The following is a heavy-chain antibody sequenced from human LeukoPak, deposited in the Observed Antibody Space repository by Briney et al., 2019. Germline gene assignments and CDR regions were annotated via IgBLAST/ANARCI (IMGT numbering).Heavy chain of an antibody. D-gene: IGHD6-19*01. CDR1: GYTFTSYG. V-gene: IGHV1-18*04. J-gene: IGHJ4*02. CDR2: ISAYNGNT. CDR3: ARDGPLYSSGSEFDY. Sequence: GASVKVSCKASGYTFTSYGISWVRQAPGQGLEWMGWISAYNGNTNYAQKLQGRVTMTTDTSTSTAYMELRSLRSDDTAVYYCARDGPLYSSGSEFDYWGQGTLVTVSS.